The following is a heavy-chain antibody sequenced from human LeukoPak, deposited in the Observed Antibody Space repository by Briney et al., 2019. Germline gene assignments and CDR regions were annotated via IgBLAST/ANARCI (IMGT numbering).Heavy chain of an antibody. CDR3: ARRKGYYGSGSYKDY. D-gene: IGHD3-10*01. CDR1: GGSFSGYY. Sequence: SETLSLTCGVYGGSFSGYYWSWIRQPPGKGLEWIGEVNHSGSTNYNPSLKSRVTISVDTSKNQFSLKLSSVTAADTAVYYCARRKGYYGSGSYKDYWGQGTLVTVSS. V-gene: IGHV4-34*01. CDR2: VNHSGST. J-gene: IGHJ4*02.